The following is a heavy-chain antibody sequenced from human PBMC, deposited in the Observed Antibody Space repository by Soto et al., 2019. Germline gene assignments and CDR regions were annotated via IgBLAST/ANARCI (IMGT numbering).Heavy chain of an antibody. J-gene: IGHJ4*02. CDR1: GGSFSGYY. CDR2: INHSGST. CDR3: ARGRDYYDSSAIKGDTFDY. V-gene: IGHV4-34*01. Sequence: SETLSLTCAVYGGSFSGYYWSWIRQPPGKGLEWIGEINHSGSTNYNPSLKSRVTISVDTSKNQFSLKLSSVTAADTAVYYCARGRDYYDSSAIKGDTFDYWGQGTLVAVSS. D-gene: IGHD3-22*01.